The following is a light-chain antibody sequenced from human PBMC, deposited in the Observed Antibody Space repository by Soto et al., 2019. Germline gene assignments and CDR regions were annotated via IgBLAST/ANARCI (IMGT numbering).Light chain of an antibody. Sequence: DIVLTQSPATLSVSPGGRATLSCRASQTVSKNLAWYQQKPGQPPRLLIFDASTRASGIPGRFSGSGSDTEFTLTINSLQSEDFAVYYCQQRSNWPSITFGQGTRLEIK. CDR1: QTVSKN. J-gene: IGKJ5*01. V-gene: IGKV3D-15*01. CDR3: QQRSNWPSIT. CDR2: DAS.